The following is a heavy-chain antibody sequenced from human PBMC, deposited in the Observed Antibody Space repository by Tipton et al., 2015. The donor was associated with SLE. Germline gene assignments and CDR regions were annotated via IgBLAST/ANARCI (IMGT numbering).Heavy chain of an antibody. CDR1: GGSISSHY. CDR3: ASRHELRTPDY. CDR2: IYYSGST. D-gene: IGHD7-27*01. Sequence: TLSLTCTVSGGSISSHYWSWIRQHPGKGLEWIGYIYYSGSTYYNPSLKSRVTISVDTSKNQFSLKLSSVTAADTAVYYCASRHELRTPDYWGQGTLVTVSS. V-gene: IGHV4-31*03. J-gene: IGHJ4*02.